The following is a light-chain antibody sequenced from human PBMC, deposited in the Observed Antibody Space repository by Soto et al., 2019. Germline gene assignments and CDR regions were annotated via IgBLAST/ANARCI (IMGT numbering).Light chain of an antibody. CDR1: SSNIGNNY. CDR3: GTWDSSLSARV. CDR2: DNN. Sequence: QSVLTQPPSVSAAPGQTVTISCSGSSSNIGNNYVSWYQQLPGTAPKLLIYDNNKRPSGIPDRFSGSKSGTSATLGITGLQTGDEADYYCGTWDSSLSARVFGGGTKLTV. J-gene: IGLJ2*01. V-gene: IGLV1-51*01.